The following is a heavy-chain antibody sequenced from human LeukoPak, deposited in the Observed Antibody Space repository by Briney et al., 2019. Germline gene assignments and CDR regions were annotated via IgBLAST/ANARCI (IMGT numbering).Heavy chain of an antibody. CDR1: GGSISSSNW. Sequence: SGTLSLTCAVSGGSISSSNWWSWVRQPPGKGLEWIGEIYHSGSTNYNPSLKSRVTISVDTSKNQFSLKLSSVTAADTAVYYCARHYGSGSQYYYYMDVWGKGTTVTISS. CDR3: ARHYGSGSQYYYYMDV. D-gene: IGHD3-10*01. CDR2: IYHSGST. V-gene: IGHV4-4*02. J-gene: IGHJ6*03.